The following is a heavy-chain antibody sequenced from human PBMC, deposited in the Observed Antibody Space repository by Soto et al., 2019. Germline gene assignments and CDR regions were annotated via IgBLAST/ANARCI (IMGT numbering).Heavy chain of an antibody. D-gene: IGHD6-6*01. CDR2: IYYSGST. J-gene: IGHJ4*02. V-gene: IGHV4-59*01. CDR3: ERFVYSSFFDY. CDR1: GGSISSYY. Sequence: SETLSLTCTVSGGSISSYYWSWIRQPPGKGLEWIGYIYYSGSTNYNPSLKSRVTISVDTSKNQFSLKLSSVTAADTAVYYCERFVYSSFFDYCGQGPLVTVSS.